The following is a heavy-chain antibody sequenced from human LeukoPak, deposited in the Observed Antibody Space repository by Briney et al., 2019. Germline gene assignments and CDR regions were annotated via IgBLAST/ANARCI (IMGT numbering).Heavy chain of an antibody. Sequence: PSETLSLTCAVYGGSFSGYYWSWIRQPPGKGLEWIGEINHSGSTNYNPSLKSRVTISVDTSKNQFSLKLSSVTAADAAVYYCAGGYSSDYWGQGTLVTVSS. CDR2: INHSGST. D-gene: IGHD6-13*01. CDR1: GGSFSGYY. CDR3: AGGYSSDY. J-gene: IGHJ4*02. V-gene: IGHV4-34*01.